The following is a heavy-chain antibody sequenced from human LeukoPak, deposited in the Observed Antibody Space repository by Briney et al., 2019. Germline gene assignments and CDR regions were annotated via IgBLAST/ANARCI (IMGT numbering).Heavy chain of an antibody. Sequence: GGSLRLSCAASGFTFDDYAMHWVRQAPGKGLEWVSGISWNSSSIGYADSVKGRFTISRDNAKNSLYLQMNSLRAEDTALYYCAKDTLRYCSSTSCYSPFDYWGQGTLVTVSS. J-gene: IGHJ4*02. CDR2: ISWNSSSI. D-gene: IGHD2-2*02. CDR1: GFTFDDYA. V-gene: IGHV3-9*01. CDR3: AKDTLRYCSSTSCYSPFDY.